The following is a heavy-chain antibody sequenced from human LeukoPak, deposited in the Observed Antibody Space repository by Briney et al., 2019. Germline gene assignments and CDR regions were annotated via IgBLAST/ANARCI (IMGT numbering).Heavy chain of an antibody. J-gene: IGHJ4*02. CDR3: ARREWFGESLDY. CDR2: VYPGDSDS. D-gene: IGHD3-10*01. Sequence: GESLKISCKGSGYSFTTNWIGWVRQMPGKGLEWMGIVYPGDSDSRYSPSFQGQVTISADKSISTAYLQWSSLKASDTAMYYCARREWFGESLDYWGQGTPVTVSS. V-gene: IGHV5-51*01. CDR1: GYSFTTNW.